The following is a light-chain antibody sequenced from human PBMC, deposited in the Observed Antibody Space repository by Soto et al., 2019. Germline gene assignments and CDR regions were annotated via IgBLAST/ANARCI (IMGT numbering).Light chain of an antibody. J-gene: IGKJ1*01. CDR3: QQYNNWPPMA. Sequence: EIVMTQSPATLSVSPGERATLSCRASQSVSSNLAWYQQKPGQAPRLLIYGASTRATGIPARFSGSGSGTVFTLTLSSLQSEDFAVYYCQQYNNWPPMAFGQGTKVEIK. CDR1: QSVSSN. V-gene: IGKV3-15*01. CDR2: GAS.